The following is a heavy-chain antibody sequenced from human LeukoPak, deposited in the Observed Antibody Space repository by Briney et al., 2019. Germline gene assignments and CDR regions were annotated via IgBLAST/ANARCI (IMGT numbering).Heavy chain of an antibody. CDR3: AALFGYYYYMDV. Sequence: SETLSLTCTVSGGSISSDYWSWIRQSPGKGPEWIGYIYYSGRTNNNPSLKSRVTISVDTSKNQFSLKLSSVTAADTAVCYCAALFGYYYYMDVWGKGTTVTVSS. V-gene: IGHV4-59*12. D-gene: IGHD3-16*01. CDR1: GGSISSDY. CDR2: IYYSGRT. J-gene: IGHJ6*03.